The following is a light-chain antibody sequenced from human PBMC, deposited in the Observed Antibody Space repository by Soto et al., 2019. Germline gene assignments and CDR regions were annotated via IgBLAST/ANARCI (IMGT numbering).Light chain of an antibody. CDR2: VAS. CDR3: QQLNGYPLT. J-gene: IGKJ4*01. CDR1: QGISSN. V-gene: IGKV1-9*01. Sequence: DIQLTQSPSLLSASVGDRVTITCRASQGISSNLAWYQQKPGKAPHLLIYVASTLQSGVPSRFSGSVSGTEFTLTISSLHPEDCATYYFQQLNGYPLTFGGGTKVEIK.